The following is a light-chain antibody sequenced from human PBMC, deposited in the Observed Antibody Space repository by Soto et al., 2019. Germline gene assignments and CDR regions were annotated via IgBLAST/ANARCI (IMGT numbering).Light chain of an antibody. J-gene: IGKJ4*01. CDR2: AAS. CDR3: QKYNSAPLT. V-gene: IGKV1-27*01. CDR1: QGISNS. Sequence: DIQMTQATSSLSASVGDRVTITCRASQGISNSLAWYQQKPGKVPKLLIYAASTLQSGVPSRFRGRGSGTDFTLTISSLQPEDAATYYCQKYNSAPLTFGGGTTVEIK.